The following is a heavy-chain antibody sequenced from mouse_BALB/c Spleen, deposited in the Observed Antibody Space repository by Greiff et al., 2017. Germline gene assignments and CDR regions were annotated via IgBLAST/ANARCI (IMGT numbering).Heavy chain of an antibody. CDR2: INPGSGGT. V-gene: IGHV1-54*01. CDR1: GYAFTNYL. Sequence: QVQLQQSGAELVRPGTSVKVSCKASGYAFTNYLIEWVKQRPGQGLEWIGVINPGSGGTNYNEKFKGKATLTADKSSSTAYMQLSSLTSDDSAVYFGASGEYLDDYWGQGTTLTVSS. J-gene: IGHJ2*01. D-gene: IGHD5-2*01. CDR3: ASGEYLDDY.